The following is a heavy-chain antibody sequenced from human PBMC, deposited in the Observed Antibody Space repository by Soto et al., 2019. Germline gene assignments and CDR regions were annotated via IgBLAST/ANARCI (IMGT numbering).Heavy chain of an antibody. Sequence: SETLSLTCTVSGDSISSYLWSWIRQSPEKGLEWIGYIYNSGNTKYNPSLKSRVTISVDTSKNQFSLKLTSVTAADTAVYYCARSHTIFGVVIPFDSWGQGTLVTVSS. CDR1: GDSISSYL. D-gene: IGHD3-3*01. CDR3: ARSHTIFGVVIPFDS. J-gene: IGHJ4*02. CDR2: IYNSGNT. V-gene: IGHV4-59*01.